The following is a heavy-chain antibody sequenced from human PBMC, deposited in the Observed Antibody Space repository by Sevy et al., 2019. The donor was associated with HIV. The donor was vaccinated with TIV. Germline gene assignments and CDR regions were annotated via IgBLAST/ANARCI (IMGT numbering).Heavy chain of an antibody. D-gene: IGHD5-12*01. Sequence: APVKVSCKASGGPFSSFAFSWVRQAPGQGLEWMGGIIPLSTTTNYAQKFQGRVTITADESTSTAYMELSSLTSDDTAVYYCATVGGYSAFEGPYYIDYWGQGTLVTVSS. J-gene: IGHJ4*02. CDR2: IIPLSTTT. CDR3: ATVGGYSAFEGPYYIDY. CDR1: GGPFSSFA. V-gene: IGHV1-69*13.